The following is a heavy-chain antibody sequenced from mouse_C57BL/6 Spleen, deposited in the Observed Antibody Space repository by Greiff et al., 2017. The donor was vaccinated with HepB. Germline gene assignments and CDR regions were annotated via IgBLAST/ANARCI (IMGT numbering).Heavy chain of an antibody. CDR1: GYTFTDYY. V-gene: IGHV1-19*01. D-gene: IGHD4-1*01. CDR2: INPYNGGT. CDR3: ARRTGRYFDV. Sequence: EVQLQQSGPVLVKPGASVKMSCKASGYTFTDYYMNWVKQSHGKSLEWIGVINPYNGGTSYNQKFKGKATLTVDKSSSTAYMELNSLTSEDSAVYYWARRTGRYFDVWGTGTTVTVSS. J-gene: IGHJ1*03.